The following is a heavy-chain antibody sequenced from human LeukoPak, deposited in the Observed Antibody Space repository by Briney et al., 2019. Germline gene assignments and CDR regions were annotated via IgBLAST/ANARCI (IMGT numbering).Heavy chain of an antibody. V-gene: IGHV3-7*01. Sequence: GGSLRLSCAASGFTFSSYWMSWFRKAPGKGLELVANIKQEGSEKYYVDSVKGRFTISRDNAKNSLYLQMNSLRAEDTAVYYCARRGYCSSTSCYSFDYWGQGTLVTVSS. CDR1: GFTFSSYW. D-gene: IGHD2-2*01. CDR2: IKQEGSEK. CDR3: ARRGYCSSTSCYSFDY. J-gene: IGHJ4*02.